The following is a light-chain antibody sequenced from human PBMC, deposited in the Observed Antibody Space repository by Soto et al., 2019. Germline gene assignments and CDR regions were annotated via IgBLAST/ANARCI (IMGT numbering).Light chain of an antibody. CDR3: SSYTSESTRV. V-gene: IGLV2-14*01. CDR2: EVI. Sequence: QSVLTQPASVSGSPGQSITISCTGTSSDVGGYNYVSWYQQHPGKAPNLLIYEVINRPSGVSNRFSGSKSVNTASLTISGLQAEDEADYYCSSYTSESTRVFGGGTKLTVL. J-gene: IGLJ3*02. CDR1: SSDVGGYNY.